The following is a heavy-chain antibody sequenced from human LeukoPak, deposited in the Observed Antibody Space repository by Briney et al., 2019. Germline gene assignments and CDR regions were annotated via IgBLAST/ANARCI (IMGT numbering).Heavy chain of an antibody. D-gene: IGHD2-2*01. CDR3: ARSIVVPLDAFDI. J-gene: IGHJ3*02. Sequence: SETLSLTCTVSGGSISSGGYYWSWIRQPPGKGLEWIGYIYHSGSTNYNPSLKSRVTISVDTSKNQFSLKLSSVTAADTAVYYCARSIVVPLDAFDIWGQGTMVTVSS. V-gene: IGHV4-61*08. CDR2: IYHSGST. CDR1: GGSISSGGYY.